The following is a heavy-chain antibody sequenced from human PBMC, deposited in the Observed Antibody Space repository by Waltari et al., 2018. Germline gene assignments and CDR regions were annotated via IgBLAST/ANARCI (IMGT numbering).Heavy chain of an antibody. D-gene: IGHD4-17*01. J-gene: IGHJ3*02. CDR2: IAPGDSDT. V-gene: IGHV5-51*03. Sequence: EVQLVQSGAEVKKPGESLKISCKGSGYSFTSYWIGWVRQMPGKGLAWMGIIAPGDSDTTYSPSFHGQVTISAAKSSSTSYLHWSSLTASDTAMYYCASTSAVTNPYDAFDIWGQGTMVTVSS. CDR3: ASTSAVTNPYDAFDI. CDR1: GYSFTSYW.